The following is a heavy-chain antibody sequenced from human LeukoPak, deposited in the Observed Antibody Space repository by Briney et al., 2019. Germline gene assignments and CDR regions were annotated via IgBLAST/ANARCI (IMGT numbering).Heavy chain of an antibody. V-gene: IGHV3-23*01. CDR1: GFTFSSYA. J-gene: IGHJ4*02. CDR3: AKKREVVVTHIDY. CDR2: ISGSGGST. D-gene: IGHD3-22*01. Sequence: AGGSLRLSCAASGFTFSSYAMSWVRQAPGKGLEWVSAISGSGGSTYYADSAKGRFTISRDNSKNTLYLQMNSLRAEDTAVYYCAKKREVVVTHIDYWGQGTLVTVSS.